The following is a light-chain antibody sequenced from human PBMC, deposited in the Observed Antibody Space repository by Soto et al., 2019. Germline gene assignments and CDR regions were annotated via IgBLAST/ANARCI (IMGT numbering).Light chain of an antibody. J-gene: IGKJ3*01. CDR3: QQYGSSPFT. Sequence: EIVLTQSPGTLSLSPGERATLSCRASQSVSSNYLAWYQQKPGQAPRLLIYGASSRATGIPDTFSGSGSGTDFTLTISRLEPEHFAVYYCQQYGSSPFTFGPGTKVDIK. CDR1: QSVSSNY. V-gene: IGKV3-20*01. CDR2: GAS.